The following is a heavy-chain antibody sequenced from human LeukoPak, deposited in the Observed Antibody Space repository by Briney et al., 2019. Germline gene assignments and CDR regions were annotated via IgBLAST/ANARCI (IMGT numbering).Heavy chain of an antibody. CDR2: MASGGHT. D-gene: IGHD6-6*01. V-gene: IGHV3-53*01. CDR1: GFSVSLNY. J-gene: IGHJ4*02. Sequence: VGSLRLSCAASGFSVSLNYMTWVRQAPGKGLEWVSVMASGGHTFYIDSVKERFTISRDESKNTLHLQMDSLRVDDTALYYCARADEAPSIASFDHWGQGALVTIAA. CDR3: ARADEAPSIASFDH.